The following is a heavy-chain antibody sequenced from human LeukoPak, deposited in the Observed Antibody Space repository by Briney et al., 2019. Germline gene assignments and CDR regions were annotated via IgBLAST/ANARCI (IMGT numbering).Heavy chain of an antibody. Sequence: GGSLRLSCAASGFPFSDYYMSWIRQAPGKGLEWVAVISYDGSNKYYADSVKGRFTISRDNSKNTLYLQMNSLRAEDTAVYYCARSYGSGSYLYGMDVWGQGTTVTVSS. J-gene: IGHJ6*02. V-gene: IGHV3-30-3*01. CDR1: GFPFSDYY. D-gene: IGHD3-10*01. CDR2: ISYDGSNK. CDR3: ARSYGSGSYLYGMDV.